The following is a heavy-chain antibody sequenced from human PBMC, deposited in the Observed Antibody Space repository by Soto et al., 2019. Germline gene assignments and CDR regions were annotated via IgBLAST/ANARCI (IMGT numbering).Heavy chain of an antibody. D-gene: IGHD1-7*01. CDR3: ASAAGYNWSYNLGY. V-gene: IGHV1-8*01. Sequence: ASVKVSCKASGYTFTSYDINWVRQATGQGLEWMGWMNPNSGNTGYAQKFQGRVTMTRNTSISTAYMELSSLRSEDTAVYYCASAAGYNWSYNLGYWGQGTLVTVSS. CDR1: GYTFTSYD. J-gene: IGHJ4*02. CDR2: MNPNSGNT.